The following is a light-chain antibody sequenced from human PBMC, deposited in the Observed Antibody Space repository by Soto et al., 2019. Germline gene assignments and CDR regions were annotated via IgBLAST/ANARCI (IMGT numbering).Light chain of an antibody. Sequence: QSVLTQPRSVSGSPGQSVTISCTGTSSDVGGYNYVSWYQQHPGKAPKLMIYDVSKRPSGVPDRFSGSKSGNTASLTISGLQAEDEADYYCCSYAGSYIWVFGGGT. J-gene: IGLJ3*02. CDR1: SSDVGGYNY. CDR3: CSYAGSYIWV. CDR2: DVS. V-gene: IGLV2-11*01.